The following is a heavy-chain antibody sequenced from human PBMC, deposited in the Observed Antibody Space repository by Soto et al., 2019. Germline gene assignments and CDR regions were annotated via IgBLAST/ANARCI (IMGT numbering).Heavy chain of an antibody. J-gene: IGHJ4*02. Sequence: ASVKVSGKVSGYTLTELCMHWLRQAPGKGLEWMGGFDPEDGETIYAQKFQGRVTMTEDTSTDTAYMELSSLRSEDTAVYYCATETHPVQLERPLDYGGQGTLVTAPQ. V-gene: IGHV1-24*01. D-gene: IGHD1-1*01. CDR2: FDPEDGET. CDR1: GYTLTELC. CDR3: ATETHPVQLERPLDY.